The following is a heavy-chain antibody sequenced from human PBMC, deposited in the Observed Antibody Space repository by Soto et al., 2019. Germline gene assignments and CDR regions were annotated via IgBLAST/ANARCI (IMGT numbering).Heavy chain of an antibody. CDR1: GGSIGSYN. Sequence: QVQLQESGPRLMKPSETLSLTCTVSGGSIGSYNWTWIRQSAGTVLEWIGRISISGILNYNPSLRSRVTLSWDTSKHQLSLRRDSVTAADSAVYYCARDSNYGIAWYWGQGFLVTVTS. D-gene: IGHD3-16*01. CDR3: ARDSNYGIAWY. J-gene: IGHJ4*02. V-gene: IGHV4-4*07. CDR2: ISISGIL.